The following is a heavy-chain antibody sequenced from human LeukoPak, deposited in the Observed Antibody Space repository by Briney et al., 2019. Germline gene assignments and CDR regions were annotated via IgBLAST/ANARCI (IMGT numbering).Heavy chain of an antibody. J-gene: IGHJ4*02. CDR2: IYYSGST. CDR3: ARVYSSSWYYFDY. Sequence: SETLSLTCTVSGGSISSYYWSWIRQPPGKGLEWIGYIYYSGSTNYNPSLKSRVTISVDTSKNHFSLKLSSVPAADTAVYYCARVYSSSWYYFDYWGQGTLVTVSS. CDR1: GGSISSYY. V-gene: IGHV4-59*01. D-gene: IGHD6-13*01.